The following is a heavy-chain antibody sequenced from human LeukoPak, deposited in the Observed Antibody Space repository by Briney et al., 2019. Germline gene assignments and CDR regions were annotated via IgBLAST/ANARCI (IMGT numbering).Heavy chain of an antibody. CDR3: ARDRGYCSGGSCRYYFDY. J-gene: IGHJ4*02. D-gene: IGHD2-15*01. CDR1: GYTFTSYY. CDR2: INPSGGST. V-gene: IGHV1-46*01. Sequence: ASVKVSCKASGYTFTSYYMHWVRQAPGQGLEWMGIINPSGGSTSYAQKFQGRVTMTRDMSTSTVYMELSSLRSEDTAVYYCARDRGYCSGGSCRYYFDYWGQGTLVTVSS.